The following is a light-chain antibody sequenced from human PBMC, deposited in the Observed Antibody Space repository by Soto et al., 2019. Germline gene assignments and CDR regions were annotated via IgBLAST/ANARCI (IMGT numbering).Light chain of an antibody. V-gene: IGLV8-61*01. J-gene: IGLJ3*02. CDR2: NTN. CDR1: SGSVSTNNY. Sequence: QTVVTQEPSFSVSPGGTITLTCGLSSGSVSTNNYPSWYQQTPGQAPRTLIYNTNTRSSGVPDRFSGSILGNQAALTITGAQADDECDYYCLLYVGSGIHWVFDGGTKLTVL. CDR3: LLYVGSGIHWV.